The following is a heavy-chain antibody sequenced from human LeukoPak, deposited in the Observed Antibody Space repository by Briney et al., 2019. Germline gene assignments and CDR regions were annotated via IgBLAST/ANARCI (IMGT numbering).Heavy chain of an antibody. V-gene: IGHV3-30*18. Sequence: GGSLRLPCAASGFTFRSYVMHWVCQAPGKGLEWVAAIAYEDGRNEYYADSVKGRFTISRDNSKNTVYLQMNSLRAEDTAVYYCAKERPEEYYGSGSYFDYWGQGTLVTVSS. CDR2: IAYEDGRNE. D-gene: IGHD3-10*01. CDR3: AKERPEEYYGSGSYFDY. CDR1: GFTFRSYV. J-gene: IGHJ4*02.